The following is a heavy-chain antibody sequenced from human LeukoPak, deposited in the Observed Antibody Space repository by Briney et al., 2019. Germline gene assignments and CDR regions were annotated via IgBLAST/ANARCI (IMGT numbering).Heavy chain of an antibody. J-gene: IGHJ4*02. CDR2: ISISSSAI. Sequence: GGSLRLSCEASGFTFRSYSMNWVRQAPGKGLEWVSYISISSSAIYYADSVKGRFTISRDNAKNSLYLQMNSLRDEDTAVYYCARGETAVTSYLHWGQGTLVTVSS. CDR1: GFTFRSYS. D-gene: IGHD4-17*01. CDR3: ARGETAVTSYLH. V-gene: IGHV3-48*02.